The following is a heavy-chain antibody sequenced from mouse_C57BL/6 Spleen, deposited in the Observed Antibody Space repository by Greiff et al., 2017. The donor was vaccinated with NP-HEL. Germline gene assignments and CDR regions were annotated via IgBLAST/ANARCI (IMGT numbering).Heavy chain of an antibody. CDR1: GFTFSDYY. Sequence: EVQLVESGGGLVQPGGSLKLSCAASGFTFSDYYMYWVRQTPEKRLEWVAYISNGGGSTYYPDTVKGRFTISRDNAKNTLYLQMSRLKSEDTAMYYCARLLLGAMDYWGQGTSVTVSS. CDR2: ISNGGGST. V-gene: IGHV5-12*01. D-gene: IGHD2-10*01. J-gene: IGHJ4*01. CDR3: ARLLLGAMDY.